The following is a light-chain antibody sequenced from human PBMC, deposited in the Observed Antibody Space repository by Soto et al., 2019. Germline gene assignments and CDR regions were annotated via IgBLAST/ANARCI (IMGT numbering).Light chain of an antibody. CDR1: QSVSIN. J-gene: IGKJ1*01. CDR2: STS. Sequence: EIVMTQSPATLSVSPGERATLSFSASQSVSINLAWYQQKPGQAPRLLIYSTSTRATGIPARFSGGGSWTEFTLTISSLQSEDFAVYYCQQYDNWPRTLGQGTKVEV. CDR3: QQYDNWPRT. V-gene: IGKV3-15*01.